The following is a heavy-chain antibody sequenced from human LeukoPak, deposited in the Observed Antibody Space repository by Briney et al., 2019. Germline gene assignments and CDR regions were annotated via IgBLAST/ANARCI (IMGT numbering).Heavy chain of an antibody. D-gene: IGHD3-22*01. Sequence: KTGGSLRLSCAASGFTFSDYYMSWIRQAPGKGLEWVSYISSSSSTIYYADSVKGRFTISRDNAKNSLYLQMNSLRAEDTAVYYCAREGEGYYDSSGYYYVSYYFDYWGQGTLVTVSS. V-gene: IGHV3-11*04. CDR3: AREGEGYYDSSGYYYVSYYFDY. J-gene: IGHJ4*02. CDR1: GFTFSDYY. CDR2: ISSSSSTI.